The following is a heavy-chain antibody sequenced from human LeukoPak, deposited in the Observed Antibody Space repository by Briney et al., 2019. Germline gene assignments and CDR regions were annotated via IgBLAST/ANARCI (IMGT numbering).Heavy chain of an antibody. CDR3: ARGERQLRFLEWLFQLDY. CDR1: GGSISSGDYY. D-gene: IGHD3-3*01. V-gene: IGHV4-30-4*01. Sequence: SETLSLTCTVSGGSISSGDYYWSWIRQPPGKGLEWIGYIYYSGSTYYNPSLKSRVTISVDTSKNQFSLKLSSVTAADTAVYYCARGERQLRFLEWLFQLDYWGQGTLVTVSS. J-gene: IGHJ4*02. CDR2: IYYSGST.